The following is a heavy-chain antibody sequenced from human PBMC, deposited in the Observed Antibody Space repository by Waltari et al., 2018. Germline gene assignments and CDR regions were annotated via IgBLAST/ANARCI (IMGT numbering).Heavy chain of an antibody. CDR2: IYYFGST. CDR1: GASIRSNSYY. CDR3: ARHDLYKSRKFDP. D-gene: IGHD1-20*01. Sequence: QLQLQESGPGLVKPSATLSLPCTVSGASIRSNSYYWAWTRPPPGKGLDWIGSIYYFGSTYYNPSLKSRVTISVDTSKNQFSLTLSSVTAADTAVYYCARHDLYKSRKFDPWGQGTLVTVSS. V-gene: IGHV4-39*01. J-gene: IGHJ5*02.